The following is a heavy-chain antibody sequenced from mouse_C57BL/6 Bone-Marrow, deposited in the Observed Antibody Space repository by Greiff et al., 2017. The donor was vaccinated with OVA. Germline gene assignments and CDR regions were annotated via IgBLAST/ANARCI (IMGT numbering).Heavy chain of an antibody. CDR1: VYTFTSYW. D-gene: IGHD1-1*01. CDR2: IDPSDSYT. V-gene: IGHV1-69*01. J-gene: IGHJ1*03. CDR3: ARGDYYYGSSYDWYFDV. Sequence: VQLQQPGAELVMPGASVKLSCKASVYTFTSYWMHWVKQRPGQGLEWIGEIDPSDSYTNYNQKFKGKSTLTVDKSSSTAYMQLSSLTSEDSAVYYCARGDYYYGSSYDWYFDVWGTGTTVTVSS.